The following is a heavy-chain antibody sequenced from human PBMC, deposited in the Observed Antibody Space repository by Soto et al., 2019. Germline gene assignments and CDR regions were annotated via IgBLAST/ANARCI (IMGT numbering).Heavy chain of an antibody. CDR1: GFTFSSYA. Sequence: PVGSLRLSCAASGFTFSSYAMSWVRQAPGKGLEWVSAISGSGGSTYYADSVKGRFTISRDNSKNTLYLQMNSLRAEDTAVYYCAKDGYSSSWYYFDYWGQGTLVTVSS. CDR3: AKDGYSSSWYYFDY. V-gene: IGHV3-23*01. D-gene: IGHD6-13*01. J-gene: IGHJ4*02. CDR2: ISGSGGST.